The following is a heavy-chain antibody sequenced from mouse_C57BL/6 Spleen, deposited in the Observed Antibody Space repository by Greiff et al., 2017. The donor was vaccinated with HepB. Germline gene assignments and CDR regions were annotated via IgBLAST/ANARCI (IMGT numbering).Heavy chain of an antibody. CDR3: ARSGTGDYFDY. J-gene: IGHJ2*01. CDR1: GYTFTDYY. D-gene: IGHD4-1*01. V-gene: IGHV1-19*01. Sequence: EVQLQQSGPVLVKPGASVKMSCKASGYTFTDYYMNWVKQSHGKSLEWIGVINPYNGGTSYNQKFKGKATLTVDKSSSTAYRELNSLTSEDSAVYYCARSGTGDYFDYWRQGTTLTVSS. CDR2: INPYNGGT.